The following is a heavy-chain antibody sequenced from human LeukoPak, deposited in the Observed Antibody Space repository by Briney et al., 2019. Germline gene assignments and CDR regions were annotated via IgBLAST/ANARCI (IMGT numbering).Heavy chain of an antibody. CDR2: ISAYNGNT. CDR3: ARGRGLLWFGELLSVDY. CDR1: GYTFTSYG. V-gene: IGHV1-18*01. Sequence: GASVKVSCKASGYTFTSYGISWVRQAPGQGLEWMGWISAYNGNTNYAQKLQGRVTMTTDTSTSTAYMELRSLRSDDTAVYYCARGRGLLWFGELLSVDYWDQGTLVTVSS. J-gene: IGHJ4*02. D-gene: IGHD3-10*01.